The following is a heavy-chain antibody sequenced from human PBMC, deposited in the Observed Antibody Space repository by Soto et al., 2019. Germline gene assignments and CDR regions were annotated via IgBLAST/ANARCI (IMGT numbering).Heavy chain of an antibody. CDR1: GGSISSCDYY. V-gene: IGHV4-31*03. Sequence: PSETLSLTCTVSGGSISSCDYYWSWIRQHPGKGLEWIGHIYYSGSTYYNPSLKSRVTISVDTSKNQFSLKLSSVTAADTAVYYCARVSYSSYPRYHYYGMDVWGQGTTVTVSS. CDR3: ARVSYSSYPRYHYYGMDV. J-gene: IGHJ6*02. CDR2: IYYSGST. D-gene: IGHD6-6*01.